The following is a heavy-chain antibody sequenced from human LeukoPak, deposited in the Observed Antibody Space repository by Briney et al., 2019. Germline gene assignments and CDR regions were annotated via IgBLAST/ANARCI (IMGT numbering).Heavy chain of an antibody. CDR1: GGSISSYY. Sequence: PSETLSLTCTVSGGSISSYYWSWIRQPPGKGLEWIGFIYYSGSTNYNPSLKSRLTISVDTSKSRFSLRLSSVTAADTAVYYCTAASGSYWYFDLWGRGTLVTVSS. D-gene: IGHD6-13*01. J-gene: IGHJ2*01. CDR3: TAASGSYWYFDL. V-gene: IGHV4-59*08. CDR2: IYYSGST.